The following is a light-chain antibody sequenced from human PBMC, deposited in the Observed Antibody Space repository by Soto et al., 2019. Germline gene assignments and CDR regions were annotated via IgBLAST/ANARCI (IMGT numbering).Light chain of an antibody. V-gene: IGLV2-8*01. Sequence: QPVLTQPPSASGSPGQSVTISCSGTSSGVGSYNYVSWYQQHPGKAPKLMIYDVSKRPSGVPDRFSGSKSGNTASLTVSGLQAEDEADYYCSSNAGTNNLVFGGGTKLTVL. CDR3: SSNAGTNNLV. J-gene: IGLJ3*02. CDR2: DVS. CDR1: SSGVGSYNY.